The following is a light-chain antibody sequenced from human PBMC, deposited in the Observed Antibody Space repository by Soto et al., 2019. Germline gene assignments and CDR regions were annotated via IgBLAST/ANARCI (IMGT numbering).Light chain of an antibody. CDR3: NSYTGSSPYV. J-gene: IGLJ7*01. CDR2: EVS. CDR1: SSDVGSYNR. V-gene: IGLV2-18*02. Sequence: QSALTQPPSVSGSPGQSVAISCTGTSSDVGSYNRVSWYQQPPGAAPKLMIYEVSNRPSGVPDRFSGSKSGNTASLTISGLQAEDEADYYCNSYTGSSPYVFGPGTQLTVL.